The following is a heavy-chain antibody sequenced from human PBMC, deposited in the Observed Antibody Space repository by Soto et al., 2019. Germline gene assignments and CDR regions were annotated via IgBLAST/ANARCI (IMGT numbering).Heavy chain of an antibody. J-gene: IGHJ5*02. CDR3: AKGLGGSGAYNWFDP. V-gene: IGHV3-23*01. CDR2: IGGSGHST. CDR1: RFAFSSYA. Sequence: EVQLLESGGGLVQPGGSLRLSCATSRFAFSSYAMSWVRQAPGKGLEWVSAIGGSGHSTFYADSVRGRFTISRDNSKNTLYLQMDRLRAEDTAFYDCAKGLGGSGAYNWFDPWGQGTLVTVSS. D-gene: IGHD3-10*01.